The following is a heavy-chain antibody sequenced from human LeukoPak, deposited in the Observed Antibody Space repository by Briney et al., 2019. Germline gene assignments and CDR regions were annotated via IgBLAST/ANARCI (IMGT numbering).Heavy chain of an antibody. CDR3: AKDLNYYGSGSFPTYYYYGMDV. Sequence: GGSLRLSCAASGFTFSSYGMHWVRQAPGKGLEWVAVISYDGSNKYYADSVKGRFTISRDNSKNTLYLQMNSLRAEDTAVYYCAKDLNYYGSGSFPTYYYYGMDVWGQGTTVTVSS. V-gene: IGHV3-30*18. D-gene: IGHD3-10*01. CDR2: ISYDGSNK. CDR1: GFTFSSYG. J-gene: IGHJ6*02.